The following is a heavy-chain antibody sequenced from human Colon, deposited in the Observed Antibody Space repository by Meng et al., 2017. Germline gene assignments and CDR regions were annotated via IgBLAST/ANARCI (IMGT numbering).Heavy chain of an antibody. CDR2: IYYSGST. D-gene: IGHD4-17*01. V-gene: IGHV4-30-4*01. Sequence: QVQVQESGPGLVQPSHTLSLTCTVSGGSISSGDYYWSWIRQPPGKGLEWIGYIYYSGSTYSNASLKSRVTISIDRSKNQFSLKLSSVTAADTAVYYCARDRKHYGERGWFDPWGQGTLVTVSS. CDR1: GGSISSGDYY. J-gene: IGHJ5*02. CDR3: ARDRKHYGERGWFDP.